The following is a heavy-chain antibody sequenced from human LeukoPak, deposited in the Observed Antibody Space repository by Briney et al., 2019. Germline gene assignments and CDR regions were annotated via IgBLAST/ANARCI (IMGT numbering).Heavy chain of an antibody. V-gene: IGHV3-66*01. Sequence: GGSLRLSCAASGFTVSSNYMSWVRRAPGKGLEWVSVIYSGGSTYYADSVKGRFTISRDNSKNTLYLQMNSLRAEDTAVYYCARGSGYEVYYLDYWGQGTLVTVSS. CDR2: IYSGGST. CDR1: GFTVSSNY. D-gene: IGHD5-12*01. J-gene: IGHJ4*02. CDR3: ARGSGYEVYYLDY.